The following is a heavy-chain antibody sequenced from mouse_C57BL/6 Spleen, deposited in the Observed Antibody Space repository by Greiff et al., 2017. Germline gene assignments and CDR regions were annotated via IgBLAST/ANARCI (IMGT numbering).Heavy chain of an antibody. CDR2: IYPSDSET. CDR3: AREGLFGYDKAY. CDR1: GYTFTSYW. J-gene: IGHJ3*01. Sequence: VQLQQPGAELVRPGSSVKLSCKASGYTFTSYWMDWVKQRPGQGLEWIGNIYPSDSETPSNQQFKEKATLTVDKSSSTAYMQLSSLTSEDSAVYYCAREGLFGYDKAYWGQGTLVTVSA. D-gene: IGHD2-2*01. V-gene: IGHV1-61*01.